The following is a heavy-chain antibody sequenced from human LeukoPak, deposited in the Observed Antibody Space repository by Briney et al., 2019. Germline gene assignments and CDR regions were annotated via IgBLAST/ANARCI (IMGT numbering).Heavy chain of an antibody. Sequence: GGSLRLSCAASGFTFSSYGMHCVRQTPGKGLEWVAIIWSDGSNKYYADSVKGRFTVSRDNPKNTLYVQMNSLRAEDTAVYYCARAQSGYPPDYWGQGTLVAVSS. J-gene: IGHJ4*02. V-gene: IGHV3-30*02. CDR2: IWSDGSNK. CDR3: ARAQSGYPPDY. CDR1: GFTFSSYG. D-gene: IGHD3-9*01.